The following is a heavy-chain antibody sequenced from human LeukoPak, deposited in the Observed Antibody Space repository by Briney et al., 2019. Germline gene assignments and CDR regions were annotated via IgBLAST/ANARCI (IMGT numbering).Heavy chain of an antibody. Sequence: SQTLSLTCAISGDSVSSNSAAWNWIRQSPSRGLEWLGRTYYRSKWYNDYAVSVKSRITINLDTSKNQFSLQLNSVTPEDTAVYYCARGWIAYCGGDCFAPYFDYWGQGTLVTVSS. J-gene: IGHJ4*02. CDR2: TYYRSKWYN. CDR3: ARGWIAYCGGDCFAPYFDY. V-gene: IGHV6-1*01. D-gene: IGHD2-21*02. CDR1: GDSVSSNSAA.